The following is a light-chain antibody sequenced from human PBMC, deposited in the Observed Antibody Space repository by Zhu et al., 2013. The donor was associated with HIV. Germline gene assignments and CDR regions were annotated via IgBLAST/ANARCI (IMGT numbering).Light chain of an antibody. Sequence: PGERATLSCRASQDVSTYLAWYQQTPGQAPRLLIYDASNRATGIPARFSGSGSGTDFTLTISSLEPEDFTVYYCQQRSKWPPFTFGQGTKLEIK. CDR3: QQRSKWPPFT. J-gene: IGKJ2*01. V-gene: IGKV3-11*01. CDR2: DAS. CDR1: QDVSTY.